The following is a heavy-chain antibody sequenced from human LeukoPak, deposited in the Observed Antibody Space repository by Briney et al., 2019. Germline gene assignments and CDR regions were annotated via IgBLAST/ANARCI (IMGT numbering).Heavy chain of an antibody. J-gene: IGHJ4*02. V-gene: IGHV3-23*01. CDR2: ISGSGGST. D-gene: IGHD6-19*01. CDR3: AKAMSSDWLFDY. CDR1: GFTFSSYA. Sequence: GGSLRLSCAASGFTFSSYAMSWVRQAPGKGLEWVSAISGSGGSTYYADSVKGRFTISRDNSKNTLYLHMNSLRAEDTAVCYCAKAMSSDWLFDYWGQGTLVTVSS.